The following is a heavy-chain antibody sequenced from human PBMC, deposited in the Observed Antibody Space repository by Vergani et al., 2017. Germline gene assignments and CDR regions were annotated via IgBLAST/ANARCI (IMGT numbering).Heavy chain of an antibody. V-gene: IGHV3-20*04. CDR3: GMYCSSPTXGTHPRVQNYGMDV. J-gene: IGHJ6*02. CDR2: INWNGGGT. CDR1: GFTFDDYG. D-gene: IGHD2-2*01. Sequence: EVQLVESGGGVVRPGGSLRLSCAASGFTFDDYGMSWVRQAPGKGLEWVSGINWNGGGTGYADSVKGRFTISRDNAKNSLYLQMNSLRAEDTALYYCGMYCSSPTXGTHPRVQNYGMDVWGQGTTVTVSS.